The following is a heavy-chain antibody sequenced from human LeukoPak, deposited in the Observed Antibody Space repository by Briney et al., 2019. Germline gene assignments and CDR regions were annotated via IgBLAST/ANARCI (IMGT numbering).Heavy chain of an antibody. Sequence: PGGSLRLSCAASGFTFSDYYMSWIRQAPEKGLEWVSYISSSGSTIYYADSVKGRFTISRDNAKNSLYLQMNSLRAEDTAVYYCARGVDDIAVAGHFDYWGQGTLVTVSS. CDR1: GFTFSDYY. D-gene: IGHD6-19*01. J-gene: IGHJ4*02. CDR2: ISSSGSTI. V-gene: IGHV3-11*01. CDR3: ARGVDDIAVAGHFDY.